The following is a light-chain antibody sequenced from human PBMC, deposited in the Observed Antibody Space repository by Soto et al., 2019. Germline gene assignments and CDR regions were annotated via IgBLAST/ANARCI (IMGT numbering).Light chain of an antibody. V-gene: IGKV3-20*01. Sequence: EIVMTQSPGTLSLSPGETATLSCRASQSVSSNYVAWFHQKPGQAPRLLIYGASSRATGVPDRFSASGSGIDFTLTISRLEPEDFAVYYCQQYGRSPFTFGPGTKVDIK. J-gene: IGKJ3*01. CDR2: GAS. CDR3: QQYGRSPFT. CDR1: QSVSSNY.